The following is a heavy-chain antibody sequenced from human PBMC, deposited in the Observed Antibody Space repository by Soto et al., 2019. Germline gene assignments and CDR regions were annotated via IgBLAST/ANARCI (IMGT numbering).Heavy chain of an antibody. Sequence: QVQLVESGGGVVQPGRSLRLSCAASGFTFSSYGMHWVRQAPGKGLEWVAVISEDGSNKYYADSVKGRFTISRDNSKNTLYLQMNSLRAEDTAVYYCAKDYLQYRAEIGAFDIWGQGTMVTVSS. CDR1: GFTFSSYG. D-gene: IGHD3-10*01. J-gene: IGHJ3*02. CDR2: ISEDGSNK. V-gene: IGHV3-30*18. CDR3: AKDYLQYRAEIGAFDI.